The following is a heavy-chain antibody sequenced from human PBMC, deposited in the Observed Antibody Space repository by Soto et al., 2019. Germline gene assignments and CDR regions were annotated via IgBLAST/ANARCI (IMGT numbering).Heavy chain of an antibody. J-gene: IGHJ1*01. V-gene: IGHV3-53*01. CDR3: ARDRVESGYPEYFQH. Sequence: EVQLVESGGGLIQPGGSLRLSCAASGFTVSSNYMSWVRQAPGKGLEWVSVIYSGGSTYYEDSVKGRFTISSDNSKNTLYLQMNSLRAEDTAVYYCARDRVESGYPEYFQHWGQGTLVTVSS. D-gene: IGHD3-22*01. CDR1: GFTVSSNY. CDR2: IYSGGST.